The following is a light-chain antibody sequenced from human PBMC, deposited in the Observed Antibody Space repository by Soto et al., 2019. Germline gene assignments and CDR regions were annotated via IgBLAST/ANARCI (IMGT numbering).Light chain of an antibody. CDR3: QQYVNLPYT. CDR1: QDLTNY. Sequence: DIQMTQSPPSLAASVGDRVTITCQASQDLTNYLNWYQQKPGEAPKLLIYDTITLEEGVPSRFSGGGSGTDFTFPINGLQPEDAAIYSCQQYVNLPYTFGQGTKLEIK. V-gene: IGKV1-33*01. J-gene: IGKJ2*01. CDR2: DTI.